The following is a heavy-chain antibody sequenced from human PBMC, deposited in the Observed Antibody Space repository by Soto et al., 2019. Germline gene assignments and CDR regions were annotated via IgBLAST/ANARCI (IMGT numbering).Heavy chain of an antibody. J-gene: IGHJ3*02. Sequence: QVQLVQSGAEVKKPGASVKVSCKASGYTFTSYYMHWVRQAPGQGLEWMGIINPSGGSTSYAQKFQGRVTMTRDTSTSTVYMELSSLRSEDTAVYYCARCLSEGEYYDFWSGYFQSGDAFDIWGQGTMVTVSS. CDR3: ARCLSEGEYYDFWSGYFQSGDAFDI. CDR2: INPSGGST. CDR1: GYTFTSYY. V-gene: IGHV1-46*01. D-gene: IGHD3-3*01.